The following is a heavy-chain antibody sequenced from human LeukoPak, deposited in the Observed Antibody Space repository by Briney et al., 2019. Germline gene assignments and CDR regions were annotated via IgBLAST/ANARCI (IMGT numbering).Heavy chain of an antibody. CDR2: IYYSGST. J-gene: IGHJ3*02. D-gene: IGHD1-14*01. CDR1: GNSISSGDYY. Sequence: PSETLSLTCTVSGNSISSGDYYWGWIRQPPGKGLEWIGSIYYSGSTYYNPSLKSRVTISVDTSKNQFSLKLSSVTAADTAVYYCARGDQYKSSGVAFDIWGQGTMVTVSS. V-gene: IGHV4-39*07. CDR3: ARGDQYKSSGVAFDI.